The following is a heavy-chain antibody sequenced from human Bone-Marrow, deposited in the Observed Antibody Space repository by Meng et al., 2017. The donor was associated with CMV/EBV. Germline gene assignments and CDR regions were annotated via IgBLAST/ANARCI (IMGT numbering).Heavy chain of an antibody. V-gene: IGHV3-48*01. CDR3: AKDQRDSSSWFDQ. D-gene: IGHD6-19*01. J-gene: IGHJ5*02. CDR1: GFTFSSYS. Sequence: GESLKISCAASGFTFSSYSMNWVRQAPGKGLEWVSYISSSSSNIYYADSVKGRFTISRDNSKNMMYLQMTSLRPEDTGVYYCAKDQRDSSSWFDQCGQGALVTVSS. CDR2: ISSSSSNI.